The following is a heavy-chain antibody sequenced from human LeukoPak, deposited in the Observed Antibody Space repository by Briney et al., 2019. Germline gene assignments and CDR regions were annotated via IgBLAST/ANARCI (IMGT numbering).Heavy chain of an antibody. J-gene: IGHJ1*01. D-gene: IGHD6-19*01. V-gene: IGHV3-64*01. CDR3: ARVDSGSACAS. CDR2: ISKNGRNT. Sequence: GGSLRLSCAASGFTFSNYGLSWVRQAPGEGLEFVSAISKNGRNTYYGNSMKGRFTISRDISKNTLYLQMGSLRPEDMAVYYCARVDSGSACASWGQGILVTVSS. CDR1: GFTFSNYG.